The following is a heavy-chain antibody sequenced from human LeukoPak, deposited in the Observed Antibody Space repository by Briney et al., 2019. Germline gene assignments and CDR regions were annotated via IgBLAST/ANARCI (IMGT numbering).Heavy chain of an antibody. V-gene: IGHV4-30-4*08. Sequence: SETLSHTCTVSGGSISSGDYYWSWIRQPPGKGLEWIGYIYYSGSTYYNPSLKSRVTISVDTSKNQFSLKLSSVTAADTAVYYCARVYDFWSGYLVDPWGQGTLVTVSS. CDR2: IYYSGST. D-gene: IGHD3-3*01. CDR3: ARVYDFWSGYLVDP. J-gene: IGHJ5*02. CDR1: GGSISSGDYY.